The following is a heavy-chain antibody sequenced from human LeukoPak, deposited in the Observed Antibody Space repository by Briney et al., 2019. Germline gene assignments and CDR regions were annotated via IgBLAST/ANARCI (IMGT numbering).Heavy chain of an antibody. CDR2: ISSSADST. Sequence: GGSLRRSCEASGFTFSSYAMSWVRQAPGKGLAWVSVISSSADSTYYADSVKGRFTISRDNSKNTLYLQMNNLRAEDAAVYYCAKPLEKYTYGGNFDYWGQGILVTVSS. CDR1: GFTFSSYA. D-gene: IGHD4-23*01. J-gene: IGHJ4*02. V-gene: IGHV3-23*01. CDR3: AKPLEKYTYGGNFDY.